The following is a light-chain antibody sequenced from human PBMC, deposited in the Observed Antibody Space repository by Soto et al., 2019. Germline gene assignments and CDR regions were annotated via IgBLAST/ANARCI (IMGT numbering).Light chain of an antibody. CDR1: SSNIGAGYD. CDR2: GNS. Sequence: QSALTQPPSVSGAPGQRVTISCTGSSSNIGAGYDVHWYQQLPGTAPKLLIYGNSNRPSGVPDRFSGSKSGNTASLTVSGLQAEDEADYYCGSYAGSNNFDVFGTGTKVTVL. CDR3: GSYAGSNNFDV. J-gene: IGLJ1*01. V-gene: IGLV1-40*01.